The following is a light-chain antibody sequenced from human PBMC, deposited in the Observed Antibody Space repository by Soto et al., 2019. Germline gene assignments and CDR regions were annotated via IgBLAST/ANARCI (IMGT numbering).Light chain of an antibody. J-gene: IGLJ1*01. CDR1: SSDVGGYNY. CDR2: DVS. V-gene: IGLV2-14*01. CDR3: SSYTSSSTLL. Sequence: QSALTQPASVSGSPGQSITISCTGTSSDVGGYNYVSWYQQHPGKAPKLMIYDVSKRPSGVSNRFSGSKSGNTASLTISGIQAEDEADYCCSSYTSSSTLLFGPGTKLTVL.